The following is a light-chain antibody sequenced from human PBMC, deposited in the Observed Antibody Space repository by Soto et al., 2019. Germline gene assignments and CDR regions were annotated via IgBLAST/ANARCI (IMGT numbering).Light chain of an antibody. CDR2: GTS. CDR1: QSVSDSS. J-gene: IGKJ2*01. CDR3: QLYGDSPLYT. V-gene: IGKV3-20*01. Sequence: EIVLTQSPGTLSLSPGERATLSCRASQSVSDSSIAWYQQKPGQAPRLLIYGTSSRATGIPDTFSGSGSGTDFTLTISRLEPEDFAVYYCQLYGDSPLYTFGQGTKLEIK.